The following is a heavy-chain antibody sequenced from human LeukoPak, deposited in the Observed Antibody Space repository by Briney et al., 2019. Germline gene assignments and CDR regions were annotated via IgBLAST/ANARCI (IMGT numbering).Heavy chain of an antibody. D-gene: IGHD1-14*01. CDR3: AKETDGMDA. Sequence: GGSLGLSCAASGFSFPSCEMNWVRQAPGKGLEWLSYIRSSGSTRYYADSVKGRFTISRDNAKNSLYLQMNSLRAEDTAVYYCAKETDGMDAWGRGTTVAVSS. CDR2: IRSSGSTR. V-gene: IGHV3-48*03. CDR1: GFSFPSCE. J-gene: IGHJ6*02.